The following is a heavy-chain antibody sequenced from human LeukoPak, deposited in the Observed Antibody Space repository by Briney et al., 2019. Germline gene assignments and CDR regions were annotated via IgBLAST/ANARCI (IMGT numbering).Heavy chain of an antibody. D-gene: IGHD5-18*01. Sequence: ASVKFCCKASGGTFSSYAISWVRQAPGQGLEWMGWISAYDGNTNYVQKFQGRVTMTVDTSTNSAYMDLRSLRSDDTAVYYCTRDDGYSYRKGVDRFDYWGQGTLVTVSS. J-gene: IGHJ4*02. CDR3: TRDDGYSYRKGVDRFDY. V-gene: IGHV1-18*01. CDR2: ISAYDGNT. CDR1: GGTFSSYA.